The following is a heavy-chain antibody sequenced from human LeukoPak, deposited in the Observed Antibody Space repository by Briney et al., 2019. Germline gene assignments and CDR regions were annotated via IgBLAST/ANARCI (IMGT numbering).Heavy chain of an antibody. J-gene: IGHJ1*01. V-gene: IGHV3-21*01. CDR2: ISSGSNYI. CDR1: GFTFSSYS. D-gene: IGHD5-24*01. CDR3: AREYDNSPAYFQH. Sequence: GGSLRLSCAASGFTFSSYSMNWVRQAPGKGLEWVSSISSGSNYIYYADSVKGRFTISRDNARNSLYLQMNSLRAEDTAVYYCAREYDNSPAYFQHWGQGTLVTVSS.